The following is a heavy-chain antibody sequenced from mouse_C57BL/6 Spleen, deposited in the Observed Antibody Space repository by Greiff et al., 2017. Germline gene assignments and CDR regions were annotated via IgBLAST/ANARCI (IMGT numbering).Heavy chain of an antibody. J-gene: IGHJ1*03. CDR2: INPGSGGT. V-gene: IGHV1-54*01. Sequence: QVQLQQSGAELVRPGTSVKVSCKASGYAFTNYLIEWVKQRPGQGLEWIGVINPGSGGTNYNEKFKGKETLTADKSSSTAYMQLSSLTSEDSAVYFCARFTIYYDYDGWYFDVWGTGTTVTVSS. CDR3: ARFTIYYDYDGWYFDV. D-gene: IGHD2-4*01. CDR1: GYAFTNYL.